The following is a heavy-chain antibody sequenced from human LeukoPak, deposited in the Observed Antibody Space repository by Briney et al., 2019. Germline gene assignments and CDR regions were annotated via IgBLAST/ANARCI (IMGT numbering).Heavy chain of an antibody. Sequence: SETLSLTCTVSGGSISSSSYYWSWIRQPPGKGLEWIGYIYYSGSTNYNPSLKSRVTISVDTSKNQFSLKLSSVTAADTAVYYCARGVTMVRGVIDYYMDVRGKGTTVTVSS. J-gene: IGHJ6*03. V-gene: IGHV4-61*01. CDR1: GGSISSSSYY. CDR3: ARGVTMVRGVIDYYMDV. D-gene: IGHD3-10*01. CDR2: IYYSGST.